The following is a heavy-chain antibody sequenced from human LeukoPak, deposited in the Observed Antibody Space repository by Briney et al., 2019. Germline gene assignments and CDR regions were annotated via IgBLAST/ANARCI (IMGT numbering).Heavy chain of an antibody. V-gene: IGHV3-30*03. CDR2: ISYDGTNK. Sequence: GGSLRLSCAASGFTFSSYGIHWVRQAPGKGLEWVAVISYDGTNKYYADSVKGRFTISRDNAKTSLYLQMNSLRAEDTAVYYCARDLSGIAGYTYGRGIDYWGQGTLVTVSS. D-gene: IGHD5-18*01. CDR3: ARDLSGIAGYTYGRGIDY. J-gene: IGHJ4*02. CDR1: GFTFSSYG.